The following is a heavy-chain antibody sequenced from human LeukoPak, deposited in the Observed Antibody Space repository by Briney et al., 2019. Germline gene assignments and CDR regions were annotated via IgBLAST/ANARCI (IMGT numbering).Heavy chain of an antibody. CDR3: ARDDWDY. Sequence: GGSLRLSCAASGLPVSSNYMSWVRQAPGKGLEWVSSISSSSSYIYYADSVKGRFTISRDNAKNSLYLQMNSLRAEDTAVYYCARDDWDYWGQGTLVTVSS. D-gene: IGHD2-21*01. CDR2: ISSSSSYI. V-gene: IGHV3-21*01. J-gene: IGHJ4*02. CDR1: GLPVSSNY.